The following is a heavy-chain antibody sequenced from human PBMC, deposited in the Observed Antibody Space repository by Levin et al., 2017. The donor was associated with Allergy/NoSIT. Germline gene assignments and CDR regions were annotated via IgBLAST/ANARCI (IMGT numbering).Heavy chain of an antibody. J-gene: IGHJ4*02. CDR1: XXPQMRYY. Sequence: SETLSLTCTVXXXPQMRYYCGGVRQDQGKGLEWIGYIYYSGSTNYNPSLKSRVTISVDTSKNQFSLKLSSVTAADTAVYYCARVSPANLLTVFDYWGQGTLVTVSS. CDR2: IYYSGST. V-gene: IGHV4-59*01. D-gene: IGHD3-10*01. CDR3: ARVSPANLLTVFDY.